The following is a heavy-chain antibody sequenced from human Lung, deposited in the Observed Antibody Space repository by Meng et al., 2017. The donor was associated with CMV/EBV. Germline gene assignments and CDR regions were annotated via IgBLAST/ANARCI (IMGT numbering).Heavy chain of an antibody. CDR1: GYTFTSYG. CDR2: ISAYNGNT. Sequence: ASXXLSXNAYGYTFTSYGISWVRQAPGQGLDWMGWISAYNGNTNYAQKRQGRVTMTTDTSTSTAHMELSSLRPDDTTVYNGARIGATSSYYDCIDVWGQGTMVTVSS. J-gene: IGHJ6*01. D-gene: IGHD6-6*01. V-gene: IGHV1-18*01. CDR3: ARIGATSSYYDCIDV.